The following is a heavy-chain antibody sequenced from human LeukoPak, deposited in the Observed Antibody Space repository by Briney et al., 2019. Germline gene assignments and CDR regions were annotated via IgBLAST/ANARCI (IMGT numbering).Heavy chain of an antibody. CDR1: GYTFSGSY. J-gene: IGHJ4*02. D-gene: IGHD2-8*01. Sequence: ASVKVSCKASGYTFSGSYIHWVRQAPGQGLEWMGRINPNSGDTNFAQTFQGRVTMTRDTSISTAYMELSRLRSDDTAVYYCAREGCTNGVCLGAEDYWGQGTLVTVSS. V-gene: IGHV1-2*06. CDR2: INPNSGDT. CDR3: AREGCTNGVCLGAEDY.